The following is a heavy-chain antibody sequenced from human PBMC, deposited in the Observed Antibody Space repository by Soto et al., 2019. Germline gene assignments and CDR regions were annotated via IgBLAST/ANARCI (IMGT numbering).Heavy chain of an antibody. D-gene: IGHD2-2*01. CDR3: AINAERNAQKFDF. J-gene: IGHJ4*02. Sequence: QEQLVQSGSEVKRPGSSVKVSCKTSGGIFKNFDIGWVRQSPGQGLEWMGEIIPLFNATDYAQKFRGRVTVTADESTRTAYMELTRLTYDDTAVYFCAINAERNAQKFDFWGQGTLVNVSS. CDR2: IIPLFNAT. CDR1: GGIFKNFD. V-gene: IGHV1-69*01.